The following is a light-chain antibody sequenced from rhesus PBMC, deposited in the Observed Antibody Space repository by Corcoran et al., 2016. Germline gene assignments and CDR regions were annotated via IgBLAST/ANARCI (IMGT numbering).Light chain of an antibody. V-gene: IGKV1-36*02. CDR2: DAS. CDR3: LQGYSTPFT. J-gene: IGKJ3*01. CDR1: QGISDY. Sequence: DIKMTQSPSSLSASVGDRVTITCRASQGISDYLSWYQQKQGKAPKRLIYDASSLDSGVPSRFSGSGSGTEVTLTISSLQPEDFAAYYCLQGYSTPFTFGPGTKLDIK.